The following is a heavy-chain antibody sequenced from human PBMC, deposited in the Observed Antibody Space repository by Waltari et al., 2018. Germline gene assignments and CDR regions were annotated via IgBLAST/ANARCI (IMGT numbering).Heavy chain of an antibody. D-gene: IGHD6-25*01. CDR3: TRVAAPDYYYYMDV. CDR1: GFTFSSYA. CDR2: ISYDGSNK. Sequence: GFTFSSYAMHWVRQAPGKGLEWVAVISYDGSNKYYADSVKGRFTISRDNSKNTLYLQMNSLRAEDTAVYYCTRVAAPDYYYYMDVWGKGTTVTVSS. J-gene: IGHJ6*03. V-gene: IGHV3-30-3*01.